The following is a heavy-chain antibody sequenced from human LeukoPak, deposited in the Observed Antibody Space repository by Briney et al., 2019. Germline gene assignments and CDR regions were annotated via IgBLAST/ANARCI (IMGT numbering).Heavy chain of an antibody. CDR1: GGSKSSYY. CDR2: IYTSEST. V-gene: IGHV4-4*07. D-gene: IGHD6-13*01. J-gene: IGHJ6*02. CDR3: ARGMTAADRGFYYYGMDV. Sequence: SETLSLTCTVSGGSKSSYYWSWIRQPAGEGLEWIGRIYTSESTNYNPSLKSRVTMSVDASKKQFSLKLTSVTAADTAVYYCARGMTAADRGFYYYGMDVWGQGTTVTVSS.